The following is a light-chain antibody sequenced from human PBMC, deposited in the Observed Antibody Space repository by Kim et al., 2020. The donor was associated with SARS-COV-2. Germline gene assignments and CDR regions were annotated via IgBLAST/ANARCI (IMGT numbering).Light chain of an antibody. CDR2: KTS. J-gene: IGKJ2*01. Sequence: DIQMTQSPSTLSASVGDRVTITCRASQSIRSWLAWYQQKAGQAPKLLVFKTSSLQEGVPSRFSGSGSGTEFTLSITSLQPDDFATYFCQQYNNYPYTFGQGTKVDIK. CDR3: QQYNNYPYT. CDR1: QSIRSW. V-gene: IGKV1-5*03.